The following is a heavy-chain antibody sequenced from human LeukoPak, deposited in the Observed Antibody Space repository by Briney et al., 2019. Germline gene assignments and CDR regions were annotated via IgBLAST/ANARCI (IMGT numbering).Heavy chain of an antibody. D-gene: IGHD4-17*01. CDR3: AGSTVTRLAEYFQH. V-gene: IGHV1-69*01. CDR1: GGTFSSYA. Sequence: GASVKASCKASGGTFSSYAISWVRQAPGQGLEWMGGIIPIFGTANYAQKFQGRVTITADESASTAYMELSSLRSEDTALYYCAGSTVTRLAEYFQHWGQGTLVTVSS. J-gene: IGHJ1*01. CDR2: IIPIFGTA.